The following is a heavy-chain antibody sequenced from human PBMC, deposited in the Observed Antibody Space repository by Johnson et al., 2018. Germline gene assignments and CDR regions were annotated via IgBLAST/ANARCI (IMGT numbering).Heavy chain of an antibody. CDR1: GYSFTIYG. Sequence: QVQLVESGAEVKKXGASXKVXCKASGYSFTIYGIHWVRQAAGQGLEWMGWMNPNGDNAGYAKKFQGRVSMTRNPSMNTAYMELNSLRSEDTAVYYCARGRDGYHFLSAFDIWGQVTMVTVSS. J-gene: IGHJ3*02. CDR3: ARGRDGYHFLSAFDI. D-gene: IGHD5-24*01. CDR2: MNPNGDNA. V-gene: IGHV1-8*01.